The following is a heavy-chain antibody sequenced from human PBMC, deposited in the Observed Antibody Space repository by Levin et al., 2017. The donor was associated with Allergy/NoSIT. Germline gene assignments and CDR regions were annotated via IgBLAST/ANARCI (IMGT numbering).Heavy chain of an antibody. CDR2: IHYSGST. CDR1: GGSISSDY. D-gene: IGHD2-2*01. Sequence: PSETLSLTCTVSGGSISSDYWSWIRQPPGKGLEWIGFIHYSGSTNYNPSLKSRVTISLDTSKNQFSLKVSSVTAADTAVYYCARDADDALGNYYYKMDVWGKGTTVTVSS. V-gene: IGHV4-59*01. J-gene: IGHJ6*03. CDR3: ARDADDALGNYYYKMDV.